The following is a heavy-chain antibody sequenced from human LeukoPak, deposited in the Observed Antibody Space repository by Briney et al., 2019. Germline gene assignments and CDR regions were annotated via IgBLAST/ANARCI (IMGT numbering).Heavy chain of an antibody. D-gene: IGHD4-17*01. CDR1: GFTFSSHA. CDR2: GSSSGGST. CDR3: AKEFDNDDSDQFDY. J-gene: IGHJ4*02. V-gene: IGHV3-23*01. Sequence: GESLRLSCAASGFTFSSHAMSWVRQAPGKGLEWVSSGSSSGGSTSSANSVQSRFTTSRDNSTNTLYLQMNSLRAADTAVYYCAKEFDNDDSDQFDYWGQGTLVTVSS.